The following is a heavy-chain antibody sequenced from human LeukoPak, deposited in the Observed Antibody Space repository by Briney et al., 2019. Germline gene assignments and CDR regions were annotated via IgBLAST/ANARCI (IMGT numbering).Heavy chain of an antibody. V-gene: IGHV3-23*01. Sequence: GGSLRLSCAASGFTFSSYVMSWVRQAPGKGLEWVSSISGSGDNTYYADSVKGRFTISRDNSKNTLYLQMNSLRAEDTAVYYCAGTDYDILTGYSFQMTTGYYYGMDVWGQGTTVTVSS. CDR2: ISGSGDNT. J-gene: IGHJ6*02. CDR1: GFTFSSYV. CDR3: AGTDYDILTGYSFQMTTGYYYGMDV. D-gene: IGHD3-9*01.